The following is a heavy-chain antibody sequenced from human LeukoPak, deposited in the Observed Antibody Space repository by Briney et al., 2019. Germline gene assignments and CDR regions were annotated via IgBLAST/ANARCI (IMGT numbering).Heavy chain of an antibody. CDR2: IIPILGIA. CDR1: GGTFSSYA. CDR3: ASQRSGSSDDY. Sequence: GASVKVSCKASGGTFSSYAISWVRQAPGQGLEWMGRIIPILGIANYAQKFQGRVTITADKSTSTAYMELSSLRSEDTAVYHCASQRSGSSDDYWGQGTLVTVSS. D-gene: IGHD1-26*01. J-gene: IGHJ4*02. V-gene: IGHV1-69*04.